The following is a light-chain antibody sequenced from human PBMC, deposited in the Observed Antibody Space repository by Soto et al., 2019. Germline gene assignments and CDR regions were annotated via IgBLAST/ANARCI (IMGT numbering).Light chain of an antibody. V-gene: IGLV2-8*01. Sequence: QSVLTQPPSASGSPGQSVTISCTGTSSDVGGYNYVSWYQQRPGKAPKLMIYEVSKRPSGVPDRLSGSKSGNTASLTVSGLQAEDEADYYCSSYAGSNNFEVFGTGTKVTVL. CDR3: SSYAGSNNFEV. J-gene: IGLJ1*01. CDR1: SSDVGGYNY. CDR2: EVS.